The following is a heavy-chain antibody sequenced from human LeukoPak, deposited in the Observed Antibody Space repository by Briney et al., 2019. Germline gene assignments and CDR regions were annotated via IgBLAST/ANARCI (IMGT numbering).Heavy chain of an antibody. CDR1: GFTFAEYA. CDR2: VSWNSGSI. Sequence: PGRSLRPSCAASGFTFAEYAMDWVRQAPGKGLEWESGVSWNSGSIGYADSVKGRFTISRDNAKNTLYLQMNSLRAEDTAVYYCARLRDYYGSGPVDYWGQGTLVTVSS. D-gene: IGHD3-10*01. V-gene: IGHV3-9*01. CDR3: ARLRDYYGSGPVDY. J-gene: IGHJ4*02.